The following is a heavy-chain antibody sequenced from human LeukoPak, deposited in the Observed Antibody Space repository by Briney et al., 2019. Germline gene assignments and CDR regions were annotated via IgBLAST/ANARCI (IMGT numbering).Heavy chain of an antibody. V-gene: IGHV4-59*12. Sequence: PSETLSLTCTVSGGSISSYYWSWIRQPPGKGLEWIGYIYYSGSTNYNPSLKSRVTISVDTSKNQFSLKLSSVTAADTAVYYCARGGNGDSLGYWGQGTLVTVSS. CDR3: ARGGNGDSLGY. D-gene: IGHD4-17*01. CDR2: IYYSGST. J-gene: IGHJ4*02. CDR1: GGSISSYY.